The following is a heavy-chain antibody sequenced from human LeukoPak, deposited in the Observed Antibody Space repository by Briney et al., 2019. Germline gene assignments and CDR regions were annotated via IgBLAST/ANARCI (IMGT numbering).Heavy chain of an antibody. J-gene: IGHJ4*02. CDR1: GGSISSGGYS. Sequence: SQTLSLTCAVSGGSISSGGYSWSWIRQPPGKGLEWIGYIYDSGSTYYNPSLKSRVTISVDRSKNQFSLKLSSMTAADTAVYYCARVRGWYYFDYWGQGTLVTVSS. CDR3: ARVRGWYYFDY. CDR2: IYDSGST. V-gene: IGHV4-30-2*01. D-gene: IGHD6-19*01.